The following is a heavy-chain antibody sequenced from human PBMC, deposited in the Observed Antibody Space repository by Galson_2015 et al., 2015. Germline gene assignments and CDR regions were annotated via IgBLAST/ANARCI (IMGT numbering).Heavy chain of an antibody. V-gene: IGHV3-23*01. CDR3: ARAAGTTSFNWDSWFDT. D-gene: IGHD1-1*01. Sequence: SLRLSCAASGFTFSGYVMSWLRQAPGKGLEWVSAISLNGAGTYYAGSVKGRFTISRDNSENNLYLHMTSLRAEDTAVYYCARAAGTTSFNWDSWFDTGGQGALGTVSS. J-gene: IGHJ5*02. CDR1: GFTFSGYV. CDR2: ISLNGAGT.